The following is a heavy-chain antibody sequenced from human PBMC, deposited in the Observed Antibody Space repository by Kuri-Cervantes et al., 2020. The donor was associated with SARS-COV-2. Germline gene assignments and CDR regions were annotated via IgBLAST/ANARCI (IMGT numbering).Heavy chain of an antibody. Sequence: KISCKASGGTFSSYAISWVRQAPGQGLEWMGGIIPIFGTANYAQKFQGRVTITADKSTSTAYMELSSLRSEDTAVYYCARGNYDILTGSPWYFDYWGQGTLVTVSS. CDR1: GGTFSSYA. CDR2: IIPIFGTA. J-gene: IGHJ4*02. CDR3: ARGNYDILTGSPWYFDY. V-gene: IGHV1-69*06. D-gene: IGHD3-9*01.